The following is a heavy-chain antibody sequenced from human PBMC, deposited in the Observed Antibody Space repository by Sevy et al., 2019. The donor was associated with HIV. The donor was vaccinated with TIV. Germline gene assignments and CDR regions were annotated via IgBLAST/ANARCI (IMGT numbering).Heavy chain of an antibody. CDR2: ISGTGRTT. CDR3: ARVGRDCSSTSCQIYYYYGMDV. Sequence: GGSLRLSCAASGFTFRNYAMSWVRQAPGKGLEWVSGISGTGRTTYYADSVKGRFTISRDNSKNTLHLQMNSLRAEDTAVYYCARVGRDCSSTSCQIYYYYGMDVWGQGTTVTVSS. CDR1: GFTFRNYA. D-gene: IGHD2-2*01. J-gene: IGHJ6*02. V-gene: IGHV3-23*01.